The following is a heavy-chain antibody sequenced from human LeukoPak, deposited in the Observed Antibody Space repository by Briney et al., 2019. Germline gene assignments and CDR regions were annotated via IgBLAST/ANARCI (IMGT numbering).Heavy chain of an antibody. V-gene: IGHV4-30-2*01. CDR1: GGSISSGGYS. CDR3: ARGSVYDSSTFDI. CDR2: IYHTAST. D-gene: IGHD3-22*01. Sequence: SQTLSLTCAVSGGSISSGGYSWVRIPQPPGKGLEVIGYIYHTASTNYNPSLKSRIAISVDRSMIQFALKLTSVTAAYTAVYYCARGSVYDSSTFDIWGQGTMVTVSS. J-gene: IGHJ3*02.